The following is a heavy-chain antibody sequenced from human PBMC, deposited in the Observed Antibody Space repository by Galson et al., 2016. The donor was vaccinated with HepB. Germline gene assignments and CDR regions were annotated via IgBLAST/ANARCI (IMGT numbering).Heavy chain of an antibody. CDR3: ARAYNPAGRWAHYFVY. V-gene: IGHV3-74*01. CDR2: ISGDGKST. D-gene: IGHD3-16*01. J-gene: IGHJ4*02. CDR1: GFTFSSYW. Sequence: SLRLSCAASGFTFSSYWMHWVRQAPGKGLVWVSRISGDGKSTSKGRFTISRDNAKNTLYLQMKNLRAEDTGVSYCARAYNPAGRWAHYFVYWGQGTLVTVSS.